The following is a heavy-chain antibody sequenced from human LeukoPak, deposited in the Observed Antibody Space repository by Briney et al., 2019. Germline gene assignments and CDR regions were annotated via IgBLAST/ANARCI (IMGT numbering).Heavy chain of an antibody. CDR1: GGSISSYY. J-gene: IGHJ4*02. CDR2: IYYSGST. V-gene: IGHV4-59*01. Sequence: SETLSLTCTVSGGSISSYYWSWLRQPPGKGLEWIGYIYYSGSTNYNPSLKSRVTISVDTSKNQFSLKLSSVTAADTAVYYCARLVRGIYDYFDYWGQGTLVTVSS. CDR3: ARLVRGIYDYFDY. D-gene: IGHD3-10*01.